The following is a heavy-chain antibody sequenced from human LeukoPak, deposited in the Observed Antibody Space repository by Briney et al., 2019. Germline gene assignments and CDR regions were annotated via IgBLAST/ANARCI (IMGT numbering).Heavy chain of an antibody. D-gene: IGHD1-26*01. J-gene: IGHJ5*02. CDR1: GGSISSSTYY. V-gene: IGHV4-39*07. CDR2: IYYSGST. Sequence: SETLSLTCTVSGGSISSSTYYWGWIRQPPGKGLEWIGSIYYSGSTYYNPSLKSRVTMSVDTSKNQFSLKLSSVTAADTAVYYCARSPPHSGSYYGYNWFDPWGQGTLVTVSS. CDR3: ARSPPHSGSYYGYNWFDP.